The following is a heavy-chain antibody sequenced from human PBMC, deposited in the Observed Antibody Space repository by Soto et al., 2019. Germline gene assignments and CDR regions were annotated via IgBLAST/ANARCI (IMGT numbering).Heavy chain of an antibody. Sequence: QVQLVESGGGVVQPGRSLRLSCAASGFTFSSYGMHWVRQAPGKGLEWVAVISYDGNNKYYADSVKGRFTISRDNSKNTLYLQMNSLRAEDTDVYYCAKILQLGDYAYYYYGMDVWGQGTTVTVSS. CDR1: GFTFSSYG. D-gene: IGHD4-17*01. V-gene: IGHV3-30*18. CDR2: ISYDGNNK. CDR3: AKILQLGDYAYYYYGMDV. J-gene: IGHJ6*02.